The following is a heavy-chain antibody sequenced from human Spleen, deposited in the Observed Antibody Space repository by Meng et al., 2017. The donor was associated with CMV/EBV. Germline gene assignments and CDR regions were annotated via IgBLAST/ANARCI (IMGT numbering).Heavy chain of an antibody. D-gene: IGHD1-26*01. CDR3: ARDTSLVGAMTR. J-gene: IGHJ4*02. CDR2: IKKDGSEE. CDR1: GFTFSRYW. Sequence: GESLKISCEASGFTFSRYWMSWVRQAPGKGLEWVANIKKDGSEEYYLESVKGRFTISRDNGKNSLYLQMNSLRAEDTAVYYCARDTSLVGAMTRWGQGTLVTVSS. V-gene: IGHV3-7*01.